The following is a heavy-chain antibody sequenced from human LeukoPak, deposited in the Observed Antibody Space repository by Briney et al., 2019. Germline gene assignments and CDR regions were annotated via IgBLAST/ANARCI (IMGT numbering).Heavy chain of an antibody. D-gene: IGHD5-18*01. V-gene: IGHV4-59*08. CDR2: IYYSGST. J-gene: IGHJ4*02. CDR3: ARGPSYTAMDY. CDR1: GGSISSYY. Sequence: SETLSLTCTVSGGSISSYYWSWLRQPPGKGLEWIGYIYYSGSTNYNPSLKSRVTISVDTSKNQFSLKLSSVTAADTAVYYCARGPSYTAMDYWGQGTLVTVSS.